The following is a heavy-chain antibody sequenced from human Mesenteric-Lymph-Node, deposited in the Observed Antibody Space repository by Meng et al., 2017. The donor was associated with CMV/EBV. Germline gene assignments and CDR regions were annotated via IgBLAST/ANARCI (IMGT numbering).Heavy chain of an antibody. J-gene: IGHJ6*02. CDR1: GFSFSIYG. Sequence: GESLKISCVASGFSFSIYGIHWVRQAPGKGLEWVSFIRYDGSNKQYTDSVKGRFTISRDNAKNSLYLQMNSLRAEDTAVYYCARVRVGYYYGMDIWGQGTTVTVSS. CDR3: ARVRVGYYYGMDI. V-gene: IGHV3-30*02. CDR2: IRYDGSNK.